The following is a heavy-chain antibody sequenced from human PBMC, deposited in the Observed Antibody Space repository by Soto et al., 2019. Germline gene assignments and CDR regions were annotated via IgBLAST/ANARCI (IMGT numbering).Heavy chain of an antibody. Sequence: QVQLVESGGGVVQPGRSLRLSCVVSGFTFSNYGMHWVRQAPGKGLEWVAVISKDGSEEYYADSVKGRFTVSRDNSRNTLYLQVNSLRTEDTAVYYCAKETHSSGYGTYFDHWGQGTLAPVSS. CDR2: ISKDGSEE. J-gene: IGHJ4*02. CDR1: GFTFSNYG. V-gene: IGHV3-30*18. D-gene: IGHD3-22*01. CDR3: AKETHSSGYGTYFDH.